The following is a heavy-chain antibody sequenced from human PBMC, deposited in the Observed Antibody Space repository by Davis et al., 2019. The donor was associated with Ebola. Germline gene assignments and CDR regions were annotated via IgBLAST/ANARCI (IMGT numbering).Heavy chain of an antibody. J-gene: IGHJ4*02. CDR1: GFTFSIYE. V-gene: IGHV3-48*03. CDR2: INNNGHII. CDR3: ARGQSDYSGIDY. D-gene: IGHD4-11*01. Sequence: PGGSLRLSCAASGFTFSIYEFNWVRQAPGKGLEWLSHINNNGHIIYYADSVKGRFTISRDNAKNTLYLQMTHLRPEETAVYYCARGQSDYSGIDYWGQGTLVTVSS.